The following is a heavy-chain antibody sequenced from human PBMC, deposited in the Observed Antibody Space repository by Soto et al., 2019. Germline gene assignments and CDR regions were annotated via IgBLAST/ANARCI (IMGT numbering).Heavy chain of an antibody. CDR2: IIPRSAKS. J-gene: IGHJ3*02. CDR3: ARDYGFGDIXFDI. D-gene: IGHD3-10*01. CDR1: GDMFDTYT. V-gene: IGHV1-69*13. Sequence: SVKVSCKASGDMFDTYTITWMRQAPGRGLEWVGGIIPRSAKSNYAQKFEGRVTITADESTSTAYMELSSLRSDDTAVYYCARDYGFGDIXFDIWGQGTMVTVSS.